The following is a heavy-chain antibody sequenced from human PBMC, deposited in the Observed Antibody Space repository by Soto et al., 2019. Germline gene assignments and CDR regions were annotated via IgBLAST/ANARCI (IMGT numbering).Heavy chain of an antibody. Sequence: GASVKVSCKASGYTFTSYDINWVRQATGQGLEWMGWMNPNSGNTGYAQKFQGRVTMTRNTSISTAYMELSSLRSEDTAVYYCARGLDVVVPAATGSSWYNSYSLAFDIWGQGTMVTVSS. CDR2: MNPNSGNT. V-gene: IGHV1-8*01. D-gene: IGHD2-2*01. J-gene: IGHJ3*02. CDR1: GYTFTSYD. CDR3: ARGLDVVVPAATGSSWYNSYSLAFDI.